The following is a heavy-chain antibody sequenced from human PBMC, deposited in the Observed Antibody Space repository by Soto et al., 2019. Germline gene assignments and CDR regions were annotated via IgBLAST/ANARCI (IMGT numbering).Heavy chain of an antibody. CDR1: GFTFTNYW. V-gene: IGHV3-74*03. CDR2: ISSDGTYI. D-gene: IGHD6-19*01. Sequence: GGSLRLSCVVSGFTFTNYWMHWVRQAPGKGLVWVSRISSDGTYIQYGDSVRGRFTISRDNAKNTVYLQMNSLGVEDSAVYYCARDSYSSGWNYFDFWGQGAQVTVSS. J-gene: IGHJ4*02. CDR3: ARDSYSSGWNYFDF.